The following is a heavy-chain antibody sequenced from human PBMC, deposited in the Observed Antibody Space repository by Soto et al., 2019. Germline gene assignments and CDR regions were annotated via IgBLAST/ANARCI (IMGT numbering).Heavy chain of an antibody. CDR1: GYTFTSYY. D-gene: IGHD3-3*01. CDR3: ARGSIRFLEWLYPNYYYCGMDV. CDR2: INPSGGST. V-gene: IGHV1-46*01. Sequence: ASVKVSCKASGYTFTSYYMHWVRQAPGQGLEWMGIINPSGGSTSYAQKFQGRVTMTRDTSTSTVYMELSSLRSEDTAVYYCARGSIRFLEWLYPNYYYCGMDVWGQGTTGTVSS. J-gene: IGHJ6*02.